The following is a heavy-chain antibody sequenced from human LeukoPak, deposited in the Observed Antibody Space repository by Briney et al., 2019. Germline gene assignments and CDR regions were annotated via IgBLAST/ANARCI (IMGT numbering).Heavy chain of an antibody. V-gene: IGHV4-59*08. CDR2: IYYSGST. CDR3: ARHTYDSSGYYLNAFDI. J-gene: IGHJ3*02. D-gene: IGHD3-22*01. Sequence: PSETLSLTCTVSGGSISSYYWSWIRQPPGKGLEWIGYIYYSGSTNYNPSLKSRVTISVDTSKNQLSLKLSSVTAADTAVYYCARHTYDSSGYYLNAFDIWGQGTMVTVSS. CDR1: GGSISSYY.